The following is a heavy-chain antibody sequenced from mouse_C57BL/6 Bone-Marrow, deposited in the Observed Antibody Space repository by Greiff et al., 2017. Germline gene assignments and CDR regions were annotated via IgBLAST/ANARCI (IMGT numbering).Heavy chain of an antibody. Sequence: VQLQQPGAELVRPGSSVKLSCKASGYTFTSYWMHWVKQRPIQGLEWIGNIDPSDSETHYNQKFKDKATLTVDKSSSTAYMQLSSLTSEDSAVYDLARGDNGKTYFDFWGQGTTLTVSS. CDR2: IDPSDSET. J-gene: IGHJ2*01. V-gene: IGHV1-52*01. CDR3: ARGDNGKTYFDF. D-gene: IGHD1-1*01. CDR1: GYTFTSYW.